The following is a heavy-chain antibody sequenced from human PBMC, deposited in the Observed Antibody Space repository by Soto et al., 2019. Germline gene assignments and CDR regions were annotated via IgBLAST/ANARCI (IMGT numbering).Heavy chain of an antibody. J-gene: IGHJ4*02. Sequence: QVQLQESGPGLVEPSGTLSLTCAVSGASISNTNWWSWGRQPPGKGLEWIGEIYHSGTTNCDPPLKRRVTMSVDKSKNQFSLKLSSVTAADTAVYYCAIPGAGDFDYWGQGTLVTVSS. CDR1: GASISNTNW. CDR2: IYHSGTT. V-gene: IGHV4-4*02. CDR3: AIPGAGDFDY. D-gene: IGHD6-13*01.